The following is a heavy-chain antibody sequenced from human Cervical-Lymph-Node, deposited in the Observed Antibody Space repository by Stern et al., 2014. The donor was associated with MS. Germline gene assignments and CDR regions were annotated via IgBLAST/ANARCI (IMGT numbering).Heavy chain of an antibody. CDR2: IWYDGSNK. D-gene: IGHD5-24*01. Sequence: VQLVQSGGGVVQPGRSLRLSCAASGFTFSSYGMHWVRQAPGKGLEWGAVIWYDGSNKYYADSVKGRFTISRDNSKNTLYLQMNSLRAEDTAVYYCAREVDDGYSAKYYFDYWGQGTLVTVSS. CDR3: AREVDDGYSAKYYFDY. V-gene: IGHV3-33*01. CDR1: GFTFSSYG. J-gene: IGHJ4*02.